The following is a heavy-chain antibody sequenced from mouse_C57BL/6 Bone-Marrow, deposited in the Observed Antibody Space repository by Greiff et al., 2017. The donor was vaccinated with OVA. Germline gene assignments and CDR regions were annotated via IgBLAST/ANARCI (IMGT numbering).Heavy chain of an antibody. J-gene: IGHJ4*01. Sequence: EVKLQASGGGLVKPGGSLKLSCAASGFPFSDYGLHWVRQAPEKGLEWVAYISSGSSTIYYADTVKGRFTISRDNAKNTLFLQMTSLRSEDTAMYYCARGGSYAMDYWGQGTSVTVSS. CDR3: ARGGSYAMDY. CDR2: ISSGSSTI. CDR1: GFPFSDYG. V-gene: IGHV5-17*01.